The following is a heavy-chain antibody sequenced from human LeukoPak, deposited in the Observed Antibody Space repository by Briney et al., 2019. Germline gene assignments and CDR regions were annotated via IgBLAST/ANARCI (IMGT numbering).Heavy chain of an antibody. CDR2: NTYFGSA. CDR1: GGSVSSNSNH. Sequence: MASETLSLTCTVSGGSVSSNSNHWSWIRQPPGNGLEWIGYNTYFGSASYNPSLKSRVTISVDTSKNQFSLKLSSVTAADTAVYYCARDTPGGYDFWWFDPWGQGTLVTVSS. J-gene: IGHJ5*02. D-gene: IGHD5-12*01. V-gene: IGHV4-61*01. CDR3: ARDTPGGYDFWWFDP.